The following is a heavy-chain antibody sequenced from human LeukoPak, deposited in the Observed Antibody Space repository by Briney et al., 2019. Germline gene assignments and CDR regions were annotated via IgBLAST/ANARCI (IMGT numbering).Heavy chain of an antibody. CDR2: IYYSGST. Sequence: SETLSLTCTVSGGSISSYYWSWIRQPPGKGLEWIGYIYYSGSTNYNPSLKSRVTISVDTSKNQFSLKLSSVTATDTAVYYCARVLVVPAAILEWFDPWGQGTLVTVSS. CDR1: GGSISSYY. CDR3: ARVLVVPAAILEWFDP. V-gene: IGHV4-59*01. D-gene: IGHD2-2*02. J-gene: IGHJ5*02.